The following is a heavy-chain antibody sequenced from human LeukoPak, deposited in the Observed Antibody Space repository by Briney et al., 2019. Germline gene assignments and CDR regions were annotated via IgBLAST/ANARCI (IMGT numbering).Heavy chain of an antibody. V-gene: IGHV3-21*01. Sequence: PGGSLRLSCAASGFTFGIYAVSWVRQAPGRGLEGVSSISSSSSCIYYADSVKGRFTISRDNAKNSLYLQMKSLRAEDTAVYYCARDLIAVAGTGDYWGQGTLVTVSS. CDR2: ISSSSSCI. D-gene: IGHD6-19*01. J-gene: IGHJ4*02. CDR1: GFTFGIYA. CDR3: ARDLIAVAGTGDY.